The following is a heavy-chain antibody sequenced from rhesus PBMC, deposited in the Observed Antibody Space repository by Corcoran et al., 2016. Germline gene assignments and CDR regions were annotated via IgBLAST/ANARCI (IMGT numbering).Heavy chain of an antibody. Sequence: QLQLQESGPGLVKPSETLSLTCAVSGGSISSNWWSWIRQPPGKGLEWFGRMSGSGGRPSYNHSRKSRVTISTDTSKNQFSLKLSSVTAADTAVYYCAKTVTTSSLDVWGRGVLVTVSS. J-gene: IGHJ5-2*02. D-gene: IGHD4-23*01. V-gene: IGHV4-173*01. CDR3: AKTVTTSSLDV. CDR1: GGSISSNW. CDR2: MSGSGGRP.